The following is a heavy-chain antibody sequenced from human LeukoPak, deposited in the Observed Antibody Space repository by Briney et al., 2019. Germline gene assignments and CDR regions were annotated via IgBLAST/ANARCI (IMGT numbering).Heavy chain of an antibody. V-gene: IGHV4-61*05. CDR2: IYYSGST. D-gene: IGHD3-22*01. CDR1: GGSISSSSYY. CDR3: ASSGYPNWFDP. J-gene: IGHJ5*02. Sequence: SETLSLTCTVSGGSISSSSYYWGWIRQPPGKGLEWIGYIYYSGSTNYNPSLKSRVTISVDTSKNQFSLKLSSVTAADTAVYYCASSGYPNWFDPWGQGTLVTVSS.